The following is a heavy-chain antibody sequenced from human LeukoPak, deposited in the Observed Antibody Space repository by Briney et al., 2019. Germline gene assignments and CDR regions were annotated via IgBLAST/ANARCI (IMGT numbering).Heavy chain of an antibody. Sequence: PSQTLSLTCTVSGGSISSGSYYWSWIRQPAGKGLEWIWRIYTSGSTNYNPSLKSRVTISVDTSKNQFSLKLSSVTAADTAVYYCAGDIEQLAYWFDPWGQGTLVTVCS. CDR1: GGSISSGSYY. D-gene: IGHD6-6*01. CDR3: AGDIEQLAYWFDP. CDR2: IYTSGST. V-gene: IGHV4-61*02. J-gene: IGHJ5*02.